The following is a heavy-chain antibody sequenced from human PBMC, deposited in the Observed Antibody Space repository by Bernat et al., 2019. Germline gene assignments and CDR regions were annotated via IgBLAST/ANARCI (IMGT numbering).Heavy chain of an antibody. CDR1: GGTFSSYT. V-gene: IGHV1-69*08. D-gene: IGHD3-22*01. Sequence: QVQLVQSGAEVKKPGSSVKVSCKASGGTFSSYTISWVRQAPGQGLEWMGRIIPILGIANYARKFQGRVTITADKSTRTAYMELSSLGSEDTAVYYCAREVRPSGYYDYWGQGTLVTVSS. J-gene: IGHJ4*02. CDR3: AREVRPSGYYDY. CDR2: IIPILGIA.